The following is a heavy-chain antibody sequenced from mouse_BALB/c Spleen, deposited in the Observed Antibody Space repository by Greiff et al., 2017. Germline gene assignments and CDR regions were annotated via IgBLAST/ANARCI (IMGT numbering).Heavy chain of an antibody. CDR2: IDTSDSYT. CDR3: ARGGSPGYFDY. J-gene: IGHJ2*01. V-gene: IGHV1-69*01. CDR1: GYTFTDYW. Sequence: VQLQESGAELVMPGASVKMSCKASGYTFTDYWMHWVKQRPGQGLEWIGAIDTSDSYTSYNQKFKGKATLTVDESSSTAYMQLSSLTSEDSAVYYCARGGSPGYFDYWGQGTTLTVSS.